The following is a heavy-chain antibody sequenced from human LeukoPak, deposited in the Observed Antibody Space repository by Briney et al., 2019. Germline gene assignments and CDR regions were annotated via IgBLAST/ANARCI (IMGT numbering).Heavy chain of an antibody. CDR1: GLTVSSNY. D-gene: IGHD5-18*01. Sequence: PGGSLRLSCAASGLTVSSNYMSWVRQAPGKGLEWLSLIYSGGSTYYADSVKGRFTISRDNSKNTLYLQMNSLRAEDTAVYYCAGYTYGYLNAFDIWGQGTMVTVSS. V-gene: IGHV3-53*01. CDR3: AGYTYGYLNAFDI. CDR2: IYSGGST. J-gene: IGHJ3*02.